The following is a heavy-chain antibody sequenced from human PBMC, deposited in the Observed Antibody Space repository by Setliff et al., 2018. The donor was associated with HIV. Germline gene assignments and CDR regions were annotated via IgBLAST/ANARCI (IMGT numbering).Heavy chain of an antibody. J-gene: IGHJ2*01. CDR3: ARDVGLCGVDCWPYFYFDL. V-gene: IGHV4-34*01. Sequence: SETLSLTCAVYGGSFSGHYWSWVRRVPGKGLEWIGEMSHSGGANYNPSLKSRVSISVDTSKNQFSLKLSSMTAADTAVYYCARDVGLCGVDCWPYFYFDLWGRGNLVTVSS. CDR2: MSHSGGA. CDR1: GGSFSGHY. D-gene: IGHD2-21*02.